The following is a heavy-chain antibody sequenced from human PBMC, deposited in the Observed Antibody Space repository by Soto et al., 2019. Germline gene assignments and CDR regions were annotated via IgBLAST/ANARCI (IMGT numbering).Heavy chain of an antibody. CDR3: ARDLIARSIAAAGIQRDYYYGMDV. J-gene: IGHJ6*02. Sequence: PSQTLSLTCAISGDSVSSNSAAWNWIRQFPSRGLEWLGRTYYRSKWYNDYAVSVKSRITINPDTSKNQFSLQLNSVTPEDTAVYYCARDLIARSIAAAGIQRDYYYGMDVWGQGTTVTVS. CDR2: TYYRSKWYN. V-gene: IGHV6-1*01. D-gene: IGHD6-13*01. CDR1: GDSVSSNSAA.